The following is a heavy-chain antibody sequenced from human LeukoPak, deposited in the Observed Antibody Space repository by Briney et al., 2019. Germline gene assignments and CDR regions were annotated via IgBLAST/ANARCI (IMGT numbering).Heavy chain of an antibody. CDR3: ATSQGSGWLRSYFHY. CDR2: IDAGNGDT. J-gene: IGHJ4*02. V-gene: IGHV1-3*01. CDR1: GYTFTGYY. Sequence: XXXSXKASGYTFTGYYMHXXRQAPGQGLEWMGRIDAGNGDTKYSQKFQGRLTIAKDTSASTAYMELSSLRSEDTAVYYCATSQGSGWLRSYFHYWGQGTLVTVSS. D-gene: IGHD5-12*01.